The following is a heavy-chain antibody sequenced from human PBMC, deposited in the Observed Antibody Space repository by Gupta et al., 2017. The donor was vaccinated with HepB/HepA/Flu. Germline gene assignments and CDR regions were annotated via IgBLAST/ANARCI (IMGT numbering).Heavy chain of an antibody. J-gene: IGHJ4*02. V-gene: IGHV3-43*02. D-gene: IGHD6-19*01. CDR2: ISGDGGST. CDR1: GFTFDDYA. Sequence: EVQLVESGGGVVQPGGSLRLSCAASGFTFDDYAMHWVRQAPGKGLEWVSLISGDGGSTYYADSVKGRFTISRDNSKNSLYPQMNSLRTEDTALYYCAKGISPYSSGWFLFDYWGQGTLVTVSS. CDR3: AKGISPYSSGWFLFDY.